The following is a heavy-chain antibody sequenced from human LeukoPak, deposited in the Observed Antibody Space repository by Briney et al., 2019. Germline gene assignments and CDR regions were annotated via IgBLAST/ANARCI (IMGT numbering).Heavy chain of an antibody. CDR2: INHSGST. CDR1: GGSFSGYY. CDR3: ARFTYYDFWSGYYSRLDP. D-gene: IGHD3-3*01. Sequence: SETLSLTCAVYGGSFSGYYWSWICQPPGKGLEWIGEINHSGSTNYNPSLKSRVTISVDTSKNQFSLKLSSVTAADTAVYYCARFTYYDFWSGYYSRLDPWGQGTLVTVSS. J-gene: IGHJ5*02. V-gene: IGHV4-34*01.